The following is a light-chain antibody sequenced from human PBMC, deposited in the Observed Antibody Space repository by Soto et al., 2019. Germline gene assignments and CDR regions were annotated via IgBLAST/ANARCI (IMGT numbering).Light chain of an antibody. CDR2: DAS. Sequence: DIQMTQSPSTLSASVGDRVTITCRASQSISNRLAWYHQKPGKTPNLLIYDASNLGSGVPSRFSGSGSGTEFTLTISSLQPDDFATYYCQQFNSYSRTFGQGIKVDIK. J-gene: IGKJ1*01. CDR3: QQFNSYSRT. V-gene: IGKV1-5*01. CDR1: QSISNR.